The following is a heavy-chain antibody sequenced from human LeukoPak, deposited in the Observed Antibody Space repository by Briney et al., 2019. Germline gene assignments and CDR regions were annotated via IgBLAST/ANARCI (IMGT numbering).Heavy chain of an antibody. CDR2: ISAYNGNT. V-gene: IGHV1-18*01. CDR3: ARGRYCSSTSCQSSAFDI. J-gene: IGHJ3*02. Sequence: GASVKVSCKASGYTFTSYGISWVRQAPGQGLEWMGWISAYNGNTNYAQKLQGRVTMTTDTSTSTACMELRSLRSDDTAVYYCARGRYCSSTSCQSSAFDIWGQGTMVTVSS. D-gene: IGHD2-2*01. CDR1: GYTFTSYG.